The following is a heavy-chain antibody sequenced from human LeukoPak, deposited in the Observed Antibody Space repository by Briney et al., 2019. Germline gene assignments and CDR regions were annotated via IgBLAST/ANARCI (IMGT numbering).Heavy chain of an antibody. CDR2: INPGNGDT. V-gene: IGHV1-3*01. J-gene: IGHJ6*02. CDR1: GYTFTNYA. Sequence: ASVKVSCKGSGYTFTNYAVHWVRQAPGQRLEWLGWINPGNGDTKYSQNFQGRVTVTSDTSAATAYVELNSLTSEDTAVYYCARERWHCRVNCYSVYYYTLDVWGQGTTVTVSS. CDR3: ARERWHCRVNCYSVYYYTLDV. D-gene: IGHD2-15*01.